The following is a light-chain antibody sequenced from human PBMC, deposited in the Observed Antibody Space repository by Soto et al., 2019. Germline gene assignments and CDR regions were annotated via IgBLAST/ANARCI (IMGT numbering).Light chain of an antibody. CDR2: EVS. Sequence: QSALTQHASVSVSPGQSITISRTGTRSDVGGYNYVSWYQQHPGKAPKLMIYEVSNRPSGVSNRVSGSKSGNTPTLTISGLQAEDEGDYYWSSYTSINTPLVLGGGPSLTDL. CDR3: SSYTSINTPLV. J-gene: IGLJ2*01. V-gene: IGLV2-14*01. CDR1: RSDVGGYNY.